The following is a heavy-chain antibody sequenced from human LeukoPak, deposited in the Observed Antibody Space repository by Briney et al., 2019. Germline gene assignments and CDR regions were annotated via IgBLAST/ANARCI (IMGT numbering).Heavy chain of an antibody. D-gene: IGHD3-10*01. V-gene: IGHV1-2*03. Sequence: LGASVKVSCKASGYTFTGYYMHWVRQAPGQGLEWMGWINPNSGGTNYAQKFQGRVTMTRDTSISTAYMELSRLRTDDTAVYYCARDYYGSGSYPRYYGMDVWGQGTTVTVSS. CDR1: GYTFTGYY. J-gene: IGHJ6*02. CDR3: ARDYYGSGSYPRYYGMDV. CDR2: INPNSGGT.